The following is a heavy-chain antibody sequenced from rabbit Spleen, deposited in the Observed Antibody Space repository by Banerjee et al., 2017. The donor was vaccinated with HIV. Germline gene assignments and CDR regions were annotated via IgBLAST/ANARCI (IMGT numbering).Heavy chain of an antibody. J-gene: IGHJ6*01. CDR1: GFSFSSNW. CDR3: ARDTGSSFSSYGMDL. V-gene: IGHV1S40*01. CDR2: IAGSSSGFT. Sequence: QSLEESGGGLVKPGGTLTLTCTVSGFSFSSNWICWVRQAPGKGLEWIACIAGSSSGFTYSATWAKGRFTCSKTSSTTVTLQMTSLTVADTATYFCARDTGSSFSSYGMDLWGQGTLVTVS. D-gene: IGHD8-1*01.